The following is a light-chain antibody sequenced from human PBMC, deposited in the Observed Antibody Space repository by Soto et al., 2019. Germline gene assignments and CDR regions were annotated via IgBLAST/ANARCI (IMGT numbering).Light chain of an antibody. CDR1: QSVSSN. CDR3: QQYNNWPPII. J-gene: IGKJ5*01. CDR2: DAS. Sequence: EIVMTQSPATLSVSPGERATLSCRASQSVSSNLAWYQQKPGQAPRLLIYDASTRATGIPARFSGSGSGTDFTLTISSLQSEDFAAYYWQQYNNWPPIIFGQGTRLEIK. V-gene: IGKV3-15*01.